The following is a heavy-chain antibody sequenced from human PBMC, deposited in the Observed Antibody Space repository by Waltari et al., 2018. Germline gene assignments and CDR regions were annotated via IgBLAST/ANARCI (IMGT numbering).Heavy chain of an antibody. J-gene: IGHJ4*02. D-gene: IGHD3-16*01. CDR2: IYYSGGT. V-gene: IGHV4-39*01. Sequence: QLQLQESGPGLVKPSETLSLTCTVSGGSISSSSYYWGWIRQPPGKGLEWIGSIYYSGGTYYNPSLKSRVTISVDTSKNQFSLKLSSVTAADTAVYYCATLITVVTVGGDYWGQGTLVTVSS. CDR1: GGSISSSSYY. CDR3: ATLITVVTVGGDY.